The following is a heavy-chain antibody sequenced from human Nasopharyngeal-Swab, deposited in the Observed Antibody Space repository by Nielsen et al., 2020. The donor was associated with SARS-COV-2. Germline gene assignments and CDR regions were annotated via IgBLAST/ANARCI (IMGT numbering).Heavy chain of an antibody. CDR3: ASRDYYGSGGNGFDV. CDR1: GYSFRYYW. D-gene: IGHD3-10*01. Sequence: GESLKISCRGFGYSFRYYWIGWVRQMPGKGLEWVGIIHAGDSTTTYSPSFQGQVTLSADKSISTAYLQWSSLKASDTATYFCASRDYYGSGGNGFDVWGEGTTVTVTS. J-gene: IGHJ3*01. V-gene: IGHV5-51*01. CDR2: IHAGDSTT.